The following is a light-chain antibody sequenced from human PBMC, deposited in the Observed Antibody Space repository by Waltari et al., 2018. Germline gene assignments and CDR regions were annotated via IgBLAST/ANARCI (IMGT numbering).Light chain of an antibody. CDR2: SNN. CDR1: TSNIGSNP. CDR3: VSWDASLNGPA. V-gene: IGLV1-44*01. Sequence: QSVLTQPPSASGTPGQTVTISSSGSTSNIGSNPVLWYQQLPGKAPKLLIYSNNQRPSGVPYRFSASKAGTTAALAISGLRSEDEADYCGVSWDASLNGPAVGGGTKLTVL. J-gene: IGLJ2*01.